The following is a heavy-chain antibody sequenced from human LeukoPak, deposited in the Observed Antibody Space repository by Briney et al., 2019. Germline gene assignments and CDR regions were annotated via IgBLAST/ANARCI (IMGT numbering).Heavy chain of an antibody. CDR1: GYTFTSYY. D-gene: IGHD6-13*01. V-gene: IGHV1-46*01. Sequence: ASVKVSCKASGYTFTSYYMHWVRQAPGQGLEWMGIINPSGGSTSYAQKFQGRVTMTRDMSTSTVYMELSSLRSEDTAVYYCARNIAAAGPRRNNNWFDPWGQGTLVTVSS. CDR3: ARNIAAAGPRRNNNWFDP. J-gene: IGHJ5*02. CDR2: INPSGGST.